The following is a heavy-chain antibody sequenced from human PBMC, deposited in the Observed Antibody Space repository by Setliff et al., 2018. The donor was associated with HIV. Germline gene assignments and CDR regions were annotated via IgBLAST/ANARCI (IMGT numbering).Heavy chain of an antibody. V-gene: IGHV4-39*07. Sequence: SETLSLTCTVSGGSISSSNYYWGWIRQPPGKGLEWIGNVYYSGSTYYNPSLKSRVTISIDTSANRFSLKLSSVTAADTAVYYCARVHRRQLAHYYYYYMDVWGKGTTVTVSS. CDR1: GGSISSSNYY. CDR3: ARVHRRQLAHYYYYYMDV. J-gene: IGHJ6*03. D-gene: IGHD6-6*01. CDR2: VYYSGST.